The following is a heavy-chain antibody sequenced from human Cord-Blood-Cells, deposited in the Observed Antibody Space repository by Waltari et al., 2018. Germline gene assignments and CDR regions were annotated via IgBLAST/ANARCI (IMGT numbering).Heavy chain of an antibody. D-gene: IGHD5-18*01. V-gene: IGHV4-30-2*01. CDR3: ARDNRGYSYGDAFDI. CDR1: GGSIRRGGYS. Sequence: QLQLQESGSGLVQPSQTLSLPCAFSGGSIRRGGYSWTWIRQPPGKGLEWIGYIYHSGSTYYNPSLKSRVTISVDRSKNQFSLKLSSVTAADTAVYYCARDNRGYSYGDAFDIWGQGTMVTVSS. J-gene: IGHJ3*02. CDR2: IYHSGST.